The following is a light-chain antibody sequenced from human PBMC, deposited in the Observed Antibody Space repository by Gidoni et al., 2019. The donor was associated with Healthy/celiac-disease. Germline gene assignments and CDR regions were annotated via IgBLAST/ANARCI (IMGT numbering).Light chain of an antibody. J-gene: IGKJ4*01. Sequence: EIVMTQSPATLSVSPGDRATLSCRASQSVSSNVAWYQQKPGQAPRLLIYGASTRATGIPARFSGSGSGTEFTLTISSLQSEDFAVYYCQQYNNWPELTFGGGTKVEIK. V-gene: IGKV3-15*01. CDR2: GAS. CDR1: QSVSSN. CDR3: QQYNNWPELT.